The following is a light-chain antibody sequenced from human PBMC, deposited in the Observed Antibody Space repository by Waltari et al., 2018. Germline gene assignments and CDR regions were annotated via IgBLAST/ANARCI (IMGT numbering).Light chain of an antibody. CDR2: DAS. CDR1: QDINNF. V-gene: IGKV1-33*01. CDR3: QQFDTHPPS. J-gene: IGKJ4*01. Sequence: DIQMTQSPSSLSASVGDRVTITCQASQDINNFLNWYQQKPGRAPSPLIYDASNLETGVPSRFSGSGSGTHFTITISSLQTEDSATYYCQQFDTHPPSFGGGTKVEI.